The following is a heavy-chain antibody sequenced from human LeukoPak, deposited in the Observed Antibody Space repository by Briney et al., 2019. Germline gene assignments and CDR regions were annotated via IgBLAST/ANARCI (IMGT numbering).Heavy chain of an antibody. J-gene: IGHJ6*03. CDR1: GGTFSSYA. CDR2: IIPIFGTA. Sequence: SVKVSCKASGGTFSSYAISWVRQAPGQGLEWMGGIIPIFGTANYAQKFQGRVTITADESTSTAYMELSSLRSEDTAVYYCARDFHSGSYYYYYMDVWGKGTTVTVSS. CDR3: ARDFHSGSYYYYYMDV. D-gene: IGHD1-26*01. V-gene: IGHV1-69*13.